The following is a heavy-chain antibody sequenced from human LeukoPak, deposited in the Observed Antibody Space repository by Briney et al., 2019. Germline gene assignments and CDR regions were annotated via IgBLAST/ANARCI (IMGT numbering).Heavy chain of an antibody. J-gene: IGHJ5*02. CDR2: FDPEDGET. V-gene: IGHV1-24*01. CDR1: GHRLSDLS. CDR3: ASRGGHRRFDP. D-gene: IGHD3-16*01. Sequence: ASVKVSCRVSGHRLSDLSMHWVRLAPGKGLEWMGGFDPEDGETIYAQKFQGRLTMTEDISTDTAYTNLSSLTSEDTAVYYCASRGGHRRFDPWGQGTLVTVSS.